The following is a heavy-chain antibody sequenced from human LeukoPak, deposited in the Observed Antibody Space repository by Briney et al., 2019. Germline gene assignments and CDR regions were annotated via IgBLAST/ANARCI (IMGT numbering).Heavy chain of an antibody. V-gene: IGHV3-11*01. Sequence: GGSLRLSCAASGFTFSDYYMSWIRQAPGKGLEWVSYISSSGSTIYYADSVKGRFTISRDNAKNSLYLQMNSLRAEDTAVCYCARDRGSGSYSSWFDPWGQGTLVTVSS. D-gene: IGHD3-10*01. CDR2: ISSSGSTI. CDR1: GFTFSDYY. J-gene: IGHJ5*02. CDR3: ARDRGSGSYSSWFDP.